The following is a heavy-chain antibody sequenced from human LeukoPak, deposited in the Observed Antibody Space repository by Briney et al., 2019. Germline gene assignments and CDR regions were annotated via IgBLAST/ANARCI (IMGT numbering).Heavy chain of an antibody. CDR3: ARDADYYDSSGYYYGAFDI. V-gene: IGHV3-11*01. CDR1: GFTFSDYY. D-gene: IGHD3-22*01. J-gene: IGHJ3*02. CDR2: ISSSGSTI. Sequence: GGSLRLSCAASGFTFSDYYMSWIRQAPGKGLEWVSYISSSGSTIYYADSVKGRFTISRDNAKNSLYLQMNSLRAEDTAVYYCARDADYYDSSGYYYGAFDIWGQGTMVTVSS.